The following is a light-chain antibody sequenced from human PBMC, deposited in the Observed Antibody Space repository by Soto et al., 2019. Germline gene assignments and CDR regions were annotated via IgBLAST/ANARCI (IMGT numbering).Light chain of an antibody. J-gene: IGKJ1*01. V-gene: IGKV3-20*01. CDR1: QSVTINY. Sequence: EIVLTQSPGTLSLSPGERGTLSCRASQSVTINYVAWYQQKPGQAPRLLIHDASSRATGIPDRFSGSGSGTDFTLTIDRLEPEDFAVYFCQQCATSPLTFGQGTRVDIK. CDR3: QQCATSPLT. CDR2: DAS.